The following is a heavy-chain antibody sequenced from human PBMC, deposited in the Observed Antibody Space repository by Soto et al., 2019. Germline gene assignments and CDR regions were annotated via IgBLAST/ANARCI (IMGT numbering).Heavy chain of an antibody. V-gene: IGHV3-11*01. D-gene: IGHD3-22*01. CDR1: GFTFSDYY. CDR3: AKMSSENYYDPVFS. Sequence: QVQLVESGGGVVKTSGSLRIACAASGFTFSDYYMSWVRQAPGKGLEWVSYISSSGNTIYYADAVKGRFTISRDNAKNSVYRQMNSLRAEDTALYFCAKMSSENYYDPVFSWGQGTLVTVSS. J-gene: IGHJ5*02. CDR2: ISSSGNTI.